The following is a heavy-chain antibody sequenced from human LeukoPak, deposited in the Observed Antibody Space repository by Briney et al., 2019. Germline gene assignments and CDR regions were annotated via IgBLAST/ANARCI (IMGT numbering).Heavy chain of an antibody. CDR2: LNQDGKKK. V-gene: IGHV3-7*03. CDR1: GFSFNTSG. Sequence: GGSLRLSCAAPGFSFNTSGMTWCRQAPGKGLDGVASLNQDGKKKYSVDSVKGRLTISRDNTQKSLYPERNSLRAEDTAVYYCARAVTSTEGYWGQGTLVTVSS. J-gene: IGHJ4*02. CDR3: ARAVTSTEGY.